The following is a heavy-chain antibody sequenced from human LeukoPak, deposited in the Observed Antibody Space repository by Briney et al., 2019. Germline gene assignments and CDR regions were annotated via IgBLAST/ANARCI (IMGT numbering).Heavy chain of an antibody. J-gene: IGHJ4*02. Sequence: GGSLRLSCAASGFTFSSYWMHWVRQAPGKGLVWVSRINSDGSSTSYADSVKGRSTISRDNAKNSLYLQMNSLRAEDTAVYYCARAGQAAAGLDYWGQGTLVTVSS. CDR1: GFTFSSYW. V-gene: IGHV3-74*01. CDR2: INSDGSST. D-gene: IGHD6-13*01. CDR3: ARAGQAAAGLDY.